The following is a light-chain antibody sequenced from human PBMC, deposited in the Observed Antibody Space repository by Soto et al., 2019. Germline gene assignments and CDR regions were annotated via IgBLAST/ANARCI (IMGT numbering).Light chain of an antibody. CDR1: SSDVGGYNY. J-gene: IGLJ1*01. Sequence: QSALTHPRSVSGSPGQSVTISCTGTSSDVGGYNYVSWYQQHPGKAPKVMIYDVSERPSGVPDRFSGSKSGNTASLTISGLHAEDEADYYCCSYAGSPRYVLGTGTKLTVL. CDR2: DVS. CDR3: CSYAGSPRYV. V-gene: IGLV2-11*01.